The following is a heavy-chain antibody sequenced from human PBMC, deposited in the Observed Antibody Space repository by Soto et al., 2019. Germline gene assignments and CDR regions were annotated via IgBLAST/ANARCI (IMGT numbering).Heavy chain of an antibody. CDR3: ARGGGSYTTGWYNDY. D-gene: IGHD6-19*01. CDR1: GVSISNSY. CDR2: IWTSGST. V-gene: IGHV4-4*08. J-gene: IGHJ4*02. Sequence: QVQLQESGPGLVKPSETMSLTCTVSGVSISNSYCSWVRQPPGKGLEWIGHIWTSGSTNYNPSLRSRLTLSSDTSKDQVSLKLNPATATYTAVSYSARGGGSYTTGWYNDYWGQGTLVIGSS.